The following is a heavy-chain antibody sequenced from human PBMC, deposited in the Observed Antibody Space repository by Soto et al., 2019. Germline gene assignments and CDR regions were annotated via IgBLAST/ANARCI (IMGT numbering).Heavy chain of an antibody. CDR1: GFTFGRNW. V-gene: IGHV3-74*01. CDR2: INSDGSST. CDR3: ARSPFCSGGSCYSAWFDP. J-gene: IGHJ5*02. D-gene: IGHD2-15*01. Sequence: EVQLVESGGGLVQPGGSLRLSCAASGFTFGRNWMHWVRQAPGKGLVWVSRINSDGSSTNYADSVRGRFTVSRDNDKNTLYLQMNSLRDDDSAVYYCARSPFCSGGSCYSAWFDPWGQGTLVTVSS.